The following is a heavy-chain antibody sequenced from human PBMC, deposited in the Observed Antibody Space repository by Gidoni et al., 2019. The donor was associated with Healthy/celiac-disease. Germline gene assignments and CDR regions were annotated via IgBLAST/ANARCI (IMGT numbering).Heavy chain of an antibody. J-gene: IGHJ3*02. CDR2: RSYDGSNK. V-gene: IGHV3-30-3*01. D-gene: IGHD4-17*01. Sequence: VQPGRSLRRSCTARGFAFSSYAMHWVRLAPGKGLGWVAVRSYDGSNKYYADSVKGRVTISRDNSKNTLYVQMNSLRAEDTAVYYCASVYGDSQGAFDIWGQGTMVTVSS. CDR1: GFAFSSYA. CDR3: ASVYGDSQGAFDI.